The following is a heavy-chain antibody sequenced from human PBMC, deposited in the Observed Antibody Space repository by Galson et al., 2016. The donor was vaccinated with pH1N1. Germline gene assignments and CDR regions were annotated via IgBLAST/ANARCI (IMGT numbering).Heavy chain of an antibody. Sequence: SLRLSCAASGFTFNIFAMSWVRQAPGKGPEWVSSISASCANTNYADPVKGRFTISRDNSKNTLYLQTNSLRAEDTAIYYCVKLDSSGYYYGRFDSWGQGTLVTVSS. CDR1: GFTFNIFA. CDR2: ISASCANT. CDR3: VKLDSSGYYYGRFDS. V-gene: IGHV3-23*01. D-gene: IGHD3-22*01. J-gene: IGHJ4*02.